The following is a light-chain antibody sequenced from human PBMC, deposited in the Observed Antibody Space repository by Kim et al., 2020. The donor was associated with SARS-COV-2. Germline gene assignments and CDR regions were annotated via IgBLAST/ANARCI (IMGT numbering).Light chain of an antibody. CDR3: QQLNSYTIT. CDR1: QGINSY. V-gene: IGKV1-9*01. CDR2: AAY. Sequence: IQLTQSPSSLSASVVDRVTITCRASQGINSYLAWYQQKPGKAPKLLIYAAYTLQSVVPSRFSGRESGTDFTLTISSLQPEDFATYYCQQLNSYTITFGQGTRLEIK. J-gene: IGKJ5*01.